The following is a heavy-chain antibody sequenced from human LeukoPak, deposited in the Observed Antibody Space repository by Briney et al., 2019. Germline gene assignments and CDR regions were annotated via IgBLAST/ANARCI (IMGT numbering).Heavy chain of an antibody. J-gene: IGHJ6*04. V-gene: IGHV1-2*02. CDR2: INPNSGGT. D-gene: IGHD3-10*01. CDR3: ARDGVYYGSGSHTADV. CDR1: GYTFTGYY. Sequence: ASVKVSCKASGYTFTGYYMHWVRQAPGQGLEWMGWINPNSGGTNYAQKFQGRVTMTRDTSTSTAYMELRSLRSDDTAVYYCARDGVYYGSGSHTADVWGKGTTVTVSS.